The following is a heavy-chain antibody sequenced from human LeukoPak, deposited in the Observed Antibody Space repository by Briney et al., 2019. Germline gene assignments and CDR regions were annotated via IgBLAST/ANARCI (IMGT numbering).Heavy chain of an antibody. CDR3: ATGSGGSYLFDY. CDR1: GYTLTELS. CDR2: LDPEDGET. D-gene: IGHD1-26*01. Sequence: GASVKVSCKVSGYTLTELSMHWVRQAPGKGLEWLGGLDPEDGETIYAQKFQGRVTMTEDTSTDTAYMELSRLRSEDTGVYYCATGSGGSYLFDYWGQGTLVTVSS. J-gene: IGHJ4*02. V-gene: IGHV1-24*01.